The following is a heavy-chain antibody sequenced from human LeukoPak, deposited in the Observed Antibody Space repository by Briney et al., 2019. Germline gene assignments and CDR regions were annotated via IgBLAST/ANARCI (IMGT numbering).Heavy chain of an antibody. J-gene: IGHJ4*02. CDR1: GGSFSGYY. V-gene: IGHV4-34*01. Sequence: PSETLSLTCAVYGGSFSGYYWSRIRQPPGKGLEWIGEINHSGSTNYNPSLKSRVTISVDTSKNQFSLKLSSVTAADTAVYYCARGRTEYYYDSSGYYSYWGQGTLVTVSS. D-gene: IGHD3-22*01. CDR3: ARGRTEYYYDSSGYYSY. CDR2: INHSGST.